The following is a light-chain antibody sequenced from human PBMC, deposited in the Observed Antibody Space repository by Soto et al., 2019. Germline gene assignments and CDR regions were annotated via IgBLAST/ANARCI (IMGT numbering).Light chain of an antibody. J-gene: IGKJ4*01. CDR3: QHYGSLVLT. CDR1: QSVSSTY. Sequence: EMVMTQSPGTLSLSPGERATLSCRASQSVSSTYLAWHQQKPDQAPRLLIYGAHSRATGIPDRFSGSGSGTDFTLTISRLEPEDFAVYYCQHYGSLVLTFGGGTKVEIK. V-gene: IGKV3-20*01. CDR2: GAH.